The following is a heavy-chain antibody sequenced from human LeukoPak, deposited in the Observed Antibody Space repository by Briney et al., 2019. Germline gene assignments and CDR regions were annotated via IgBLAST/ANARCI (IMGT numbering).Heavy chain of an antibody. CDR3: ASAIAAAGTPSSYYGMDV. D-gene: IGHD6-13*01. CDR1: GGSISSYY. J-gene: IGHJ6*02. V-gene: IGHV4-59*08. Sequence: SETLSLTCTVSGGSISSYYWSWIRQPPGKGLEWIGYIYYSGSTNYNPSLKSRVTISVDTSKNQFSLKLSSVTAADTAVYYCASAIAAAGTPSSYYGMDVWGQGTTVTVSS. CDR2: IYYSGST.